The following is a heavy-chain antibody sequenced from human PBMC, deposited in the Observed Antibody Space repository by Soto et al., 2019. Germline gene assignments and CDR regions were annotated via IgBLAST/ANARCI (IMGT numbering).Heavy chain of an antibody. J-gene: IGHJ4*02. Sequence: QVQLVQSGAEVKKPGASVKVSCKASGYTFKSYAMHWVRQAPGHRLEWMAWINAGNGNTKYSQKFKGRVTITGDTSATPAYMEVSSLRSEDTAVYYGASCVLVRGFFTFDYWVQGTLVTVSA. D-gene: IGHD3-10*01. CDR3: ASCVLVRGFFTFDY. V-gene: IGHV1-3*01. CDR2: INAGNGNT. CDR1: GYTFKSYA.